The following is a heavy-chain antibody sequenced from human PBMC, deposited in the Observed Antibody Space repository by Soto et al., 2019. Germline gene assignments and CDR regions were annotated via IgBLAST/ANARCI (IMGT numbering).Heavy chain of an antibody. D-gene: IGHD1-20*01. V-gene: IGHV1-3*01. CDR3: ARDRGIPHYYYYGMDV. CDR2: INAGNGNT. J-gene: IGHJ6*02. Sequence: ASVKVSFKASGYTFTSYAMHWVRQAPGQRLEWMGWINAGNGNTKYSQKFQGRVTITRDTSASTAYMELSSLRSEDTAVYYCARDRGIPHYYYYGMDVWGQGTTVTVSS. CDR1: GYTFTSYA.